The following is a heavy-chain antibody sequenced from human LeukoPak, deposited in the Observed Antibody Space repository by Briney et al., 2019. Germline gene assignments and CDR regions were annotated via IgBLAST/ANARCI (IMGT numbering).Heavy chain of an antibody. CDR1: GDSIRSGDYS. V-gene: IGHV4-30-2*01. CDR3: ARELWFVNAPGSWLDP. Sequence: SETLSLTCTVSGDSIRSGDYSWGWIRQPSGKGLEWIGYIFHTGNSYYNPSLRSRVTISVDRSRNQFSLRLTSVTAADTAVYYCARELWFVNAPGSWLDPWGPGTLVAVSS. J-gene: IGHJ5*02. CDR2: IFHTGNS. D-gene: IGHD3-10*01.